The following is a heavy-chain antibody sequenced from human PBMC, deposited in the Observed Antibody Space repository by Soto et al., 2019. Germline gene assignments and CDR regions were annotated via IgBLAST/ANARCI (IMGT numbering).Heavy chain of an antibody. D-gene: IGHD4-17*01. CDR2: ISGSGGST. V-gene: IGHV3-23*01. CDR3: ARQGDYGDYFDY. Sequence: GGSLRLSCAASGFTFSSYAMSWVRQAPGKGLEWVSAISGSGGSTYYADSVKGRFTISRDNSKNTLYLQMNSLRAEDTAVYYCARQGDYGDYFDYWGQGTLVTVSS. J-gene: IGHJ4*02. CDR1: GFTFSSYA.